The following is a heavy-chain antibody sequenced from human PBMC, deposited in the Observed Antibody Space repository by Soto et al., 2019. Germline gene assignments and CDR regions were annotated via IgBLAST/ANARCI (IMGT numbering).Heavy chain of an antibody. CDR1: GFTFSNAC. J-gene: IGHJ4*02. CDR2: EKSKVDGEPL. Sequence: EVQMVESGGGFMKPGGSLRLSCAASGFTFSNACMTWVRQAPGKGLEWVGREKSKVDGEPLDYSAPVKGRFSISRDDSKHTVYLQMKSLKSEDTAVYYCATGGLGLDYWGQGTLVTVSS. V-gene: IGHV3-15*01. CDR3: ATGGLGLDY. D-gene: IGHD1-26*01.